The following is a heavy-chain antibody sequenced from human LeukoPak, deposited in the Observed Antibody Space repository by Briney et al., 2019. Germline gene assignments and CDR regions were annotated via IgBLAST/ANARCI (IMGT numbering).Heavy chain of an antibody. CDR3: ASGGLWTNFDY. CDR1: GFIFSNE. V-gene: IGHV3-23*01. D-gene: IGHD5-18*01. Sequence: GGSLRLSCAASGFIFSNEMNWVRQAPGKGLEWVSAISGSGGSTYYADSVKGRFTISRDNSKNTLYLQMNSLRAEDTAVYYCASGGLWTNFDYWGQGTLVTVSS. J-gene: IGHJ4*02. CDR2: ISGSGGST.